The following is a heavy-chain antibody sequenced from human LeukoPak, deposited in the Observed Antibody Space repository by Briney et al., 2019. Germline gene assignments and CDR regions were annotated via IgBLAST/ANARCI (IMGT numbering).Heavy chain of an antibody. CDR2: INHSGST. CDR1: GGSFSGYY. Sequence: SETLSLTCAVYGGSFSGYYWSWIRQPPGKGLEWIGEINHSGSTNYNPSLKSRVTISVDTSKNQFSLKLSSVTAADTAVYYCRWVAYGAFDIWGQGTMVTVSS. V-gene: IGHV4-34*01. J-gene: IGHJ3*02. D-gene: IGHD3-10*01. CDR3: RWVAYGAFDI.